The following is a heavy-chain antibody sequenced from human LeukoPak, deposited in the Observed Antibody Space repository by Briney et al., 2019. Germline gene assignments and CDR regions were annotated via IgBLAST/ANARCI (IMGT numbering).Heavy chain of an antibody. J-gene: IGHJ4*02. CDR2: ISYDGRKA. V-gene: IGHV3-30*03. Sequence: GRSLRLSCAASGFTFSSYGMHWVRQAPGKGLEWVAVISYDGRKAYYADSVRGRFTISKDNSRKTLCLQMNSLRPEDTAMYYCARDSIGSDVLFDSWGQGTLVTVSS. D-gene: IGHD3-10*01. CDR3: ARDSIGSDVLFDS. CDR1: GFTFSSYG.